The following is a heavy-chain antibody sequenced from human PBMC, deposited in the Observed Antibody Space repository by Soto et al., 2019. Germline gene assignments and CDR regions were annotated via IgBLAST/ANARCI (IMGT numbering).Heavy chain of an antibody. CDR3: ARGYDFWSGYPPIDP. V-gene: IGHV3-30-3*01. J-gene: IGHJ5*02. D-gene: IGHD3-3*01. Sequence: HPGGSLRLSCAASGFTFSSYAMHWVRQAPGKGLEWVAVISYDGSNKYYADSVKGRFTISRDNSKNTLYLQMNSLRAEDTAVYYCARGYDFWSGYPPIDPWGQGTLVTVS. CDR1: GFTFSSYA. CDR2: ISYDGSNK.